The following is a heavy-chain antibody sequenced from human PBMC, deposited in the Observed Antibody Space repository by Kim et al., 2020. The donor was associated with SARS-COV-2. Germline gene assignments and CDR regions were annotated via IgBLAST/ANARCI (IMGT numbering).Heavy chain of an antibody. Sequence: SETLSLTCAVYGGSFSAYYWSWIRQPPGKGLEWIGEINHSGSTNYNPSLKSRVTISVDTSKNQFSLKLSSVTAADTAVYYCARGPRHEITIFGVVITHFAMDVWGQGTTVTVSS. CDR3: ARGPRHEITIFGVVITHFAMDV. CDR1: GGSFSAYY. CDR2: INHSGST. D-gene: IGHD3-3*01. V-gene: IGHV4-34*01. J-gene: IGHJ6*02.